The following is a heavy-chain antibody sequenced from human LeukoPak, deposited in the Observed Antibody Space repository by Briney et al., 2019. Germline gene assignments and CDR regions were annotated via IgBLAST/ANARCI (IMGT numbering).Heavy chain of an antibody. CDR3: ATGFLVRGVISTDIFDY. CDR1: GYTLTELS. Sequence: ASVKVSCKVSGYTLTELSMHWVRQAPGKGLEWMGGFDPEDGETIYAQKFQGRVTMTEDTSTDTAYMELSSLRSEDMAVYYCATGFLVRGVISTDIFDYWGQGTLVTVSS. V-gene: IGHV1-24*01. J-gene: IGHJ4*02. CDR2: FDPEDGET. D-gene: IGHD3-10*01.